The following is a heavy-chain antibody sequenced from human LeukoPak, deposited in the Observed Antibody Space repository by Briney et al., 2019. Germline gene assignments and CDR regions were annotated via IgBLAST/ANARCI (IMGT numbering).Heavy chain of an antibody. Sequence: ASVKVSCKASGYTFTSYDTNWVRQAPGQGLEWMGWMNPNTANTGYAQKFQGRVTITRNPSISTYYMELKSLRSEDTAVYYCARGEYETYYDAWSGYSIGWFDPWGQGTLVTVSS. D-gene: IGHD3-3*01. CDR1: GYTFTSYD. CDR3: ARGEYETYYDAWSGYSIGWFDP. V-gene: IGHV1-8*01. J-gene: IGHJ5*02. CDR2: MNPNTANT.